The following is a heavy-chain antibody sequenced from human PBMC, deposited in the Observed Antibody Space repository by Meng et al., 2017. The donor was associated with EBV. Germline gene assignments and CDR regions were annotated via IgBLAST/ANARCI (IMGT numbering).Heavy chain of an antibody. D-gene: IGHD2-2*01. V-gene: IGHV3-73*01. CDR3: TRMSSPLDY. CDR2: NRSKAKSYAT. Sequence: VESGGGLVQAGGFLILSGGTSWFTFRGFAMHWVRQAFGKGLGGVWRNRSKAKSYATAYAASVKGRFTISRDDSKNTAYLQMNSLKTEDTAVYYCTRMSSPLDYWGQGTLVTVSS. J-gene: IGHJ4*02. CDR1: WFTFRGFA.